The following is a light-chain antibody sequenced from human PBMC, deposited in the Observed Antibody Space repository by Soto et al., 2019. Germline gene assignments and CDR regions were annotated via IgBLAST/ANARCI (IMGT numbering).Light chain of an antibody. Sequence: EIVLTKSPGTLSLSPGERATLSCRASQSVSSSYLAWYQQKPGQAPRLLIYGAASRATGIPDRFRGSGSGTDFPLTISRLEHEDFAEYSCQQYGSSGRCRFGQGTKVETK. V-gene: IGKV3-20*01. CDR3: QQYGSSGRCR. CDR2: GAA. CDR1: QSVSSSY. J-gene: IGKJ1*01.